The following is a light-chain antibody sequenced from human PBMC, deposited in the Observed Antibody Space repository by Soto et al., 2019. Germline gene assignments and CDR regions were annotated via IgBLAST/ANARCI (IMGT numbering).Light chain of an antibody. J-gene: IGLJ1*01. Sequence: SSDVGGYNYVSWYQQHLGKAPKLMIYEVSNRPSGVSNRFSGSKSGNTASLTISGLQAEDEADYYCSSYTSSSTLLYVFGTGTKVTVL. CDR3: SSYTSSSTLLYV. CDR1: SSDVGGYNY. V-gene: IGLV2-14*01. CDR2: EVS.